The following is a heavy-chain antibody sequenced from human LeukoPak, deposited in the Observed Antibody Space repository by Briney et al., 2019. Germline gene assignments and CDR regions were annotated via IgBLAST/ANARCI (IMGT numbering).Heavy chain of an antibody. Sequence: GASVKVSCKASGYTFTSYDINWVRQAPGQGLEWMGWINPNSGGTNYAQKFQGRVTMTRDTSISTAYMELSRLRSDDTAVYYCARATRVPAAIWFDPWGQGTLVTVSS. CDR1: GYTFTSYD. V-gene: IGHV1-2*02. D-gene: IGHD2-2*01. CDR3: ARATRVPAAIWFDP. CDR2: INPNSGGT. J-gene: IGHJ5*02.